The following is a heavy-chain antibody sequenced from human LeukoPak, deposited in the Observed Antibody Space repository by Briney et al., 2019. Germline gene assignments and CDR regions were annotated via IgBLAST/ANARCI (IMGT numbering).Heavy chain of an antibody. CDR1: GYTFTSYG. D-gene: IGHD1-26*01. CDR2: ISAYNGNT. V-gene: IGHV1-18*01. CDR3: ARDSEIVGATTEFDY. J-gene: IGHJ4*02. Sequence: ASVKVSCKASGYTFTSYGISWVRQAPGQGLEWMGWISAYNGNTNYAQKLQGRVTMTTDTSTSTAYMELRSLRSDDTAVYYCARDSEIVGATTEFDYWGQGTLVTVSS.